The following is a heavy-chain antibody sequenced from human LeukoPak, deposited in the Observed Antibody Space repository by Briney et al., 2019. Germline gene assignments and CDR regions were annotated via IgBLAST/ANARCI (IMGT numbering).Heavy chain of an antibody. CDR2: LHSDGSNT. D-gene: IGHD3-22*01. CDR3: AREDLDYYDSSGPTRGFDY. J-gene: IGHJ4*02. CDR1: GFTFSGFW. V-gene: IGHV3-74*01. Sequence: GGSLRLSCAASGFTFSGFWMHWVRQAPGKGQVWISRLHSDGSNTDYADSVKGRFTISRDNAKNTLYLQMNSLRAVDTAVYYCAREDLDYYDSSGPTRGFDYWGQGTLVTVSS.